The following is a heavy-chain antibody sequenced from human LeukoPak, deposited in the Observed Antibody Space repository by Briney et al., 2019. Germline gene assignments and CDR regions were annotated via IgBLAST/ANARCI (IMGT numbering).Heavy chain of an antibody. CDR1: GFTFSSYA. V-gene: IGHV3-30-3*01. CDR3: ARALPITMIVVVYPGGMDV. D-gene: IGHD3-22*01. CDR2: ISYDGSNK. J-gene: IGHJ6*02. Sequence: GGSLRLSCTASGFTFSSYAMHWVRQAPGKGLEWVAVISYDGSNKYYADSVKGRFTISRDNSKNTLYLQMNSLRAEDTAVYYCARALPITMIVVVYPGGMDVWGQGTTVTVSS.